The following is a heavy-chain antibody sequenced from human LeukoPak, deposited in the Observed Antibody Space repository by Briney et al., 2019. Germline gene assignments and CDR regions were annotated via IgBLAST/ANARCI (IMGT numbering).Heavy chain of an antibody. J-gene: IGHJ4*02. V-gene: IGHV7-4-1*02. CDR3: ARGIAAAGSLVFDY. CDR1: GYTLTELS. Sequence: ASVKVSCKVSGYTLTELSMHWVRQAPGQGLEWMGWINTNTGNPTYAQGFTGRFVFSLDTSVNTAYLQISSLKAEDTAIYFCARGIAAAGSLVFDYWGQGTLVTVSS. CDR2: INTNTGNP. D-gene: IGHD6-13*01.